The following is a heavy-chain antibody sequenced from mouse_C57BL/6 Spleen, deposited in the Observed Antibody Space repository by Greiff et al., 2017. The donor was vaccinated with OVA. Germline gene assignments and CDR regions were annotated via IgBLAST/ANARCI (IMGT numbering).Heavy chain of an antibody. CDR3: ARNFRGYFDV. CDR2: ISSGGSTI. CDR1: GFTFSDYG. V-gene: IGHV5-17*01. J-gene: IGHJ1*03. Sequence: EVKLMESGGGLVKPGGSLTLSCAASGFTFSDYGMHWVRQAPEKGLEWVAYISSGGSTIYYADTVKGRFTISRDNAKNTLFLQMTSLRSEDTAMYYCARNFRGYFDVWGTGTTVTVSS.